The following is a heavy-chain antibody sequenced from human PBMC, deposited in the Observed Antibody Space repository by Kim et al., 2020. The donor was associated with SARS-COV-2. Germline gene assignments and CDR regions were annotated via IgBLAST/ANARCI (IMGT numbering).Heavy chain of an antibody. D-gene: IGHD5-18*01. CDR1: GFTFSSYA. Sequence: GGSLRLSCAASGFTFSSYAMNWVRQAPGKGLEWVSAISGSGGNTYYADSVKGRFTISRDNSKNTLYLQMNSLRAEDTAVYYCAIRSGYSYGYFDYWGQGTLVTVSS. CDR2: ISGSGGNT. CDR3: AIRSGYSYGYFDY. V-gene: IGHV3-23*01. J-gene: IGHJ4*02.